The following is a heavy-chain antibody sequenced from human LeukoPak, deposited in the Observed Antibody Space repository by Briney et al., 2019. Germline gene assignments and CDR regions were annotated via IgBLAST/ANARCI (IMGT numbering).Heavy chain of an antibody. J-gene: IGHJ4*02. V-gene: IGHV4-59*08. Sequence: SETLSLTCTVSGGSISSYYWSWIRQPPGKGLEWTGYIYYSGSTNYNPSLKSRVTISVDTSKNQFSLKLSSVTAADTAVYYCARSRNYYGSGSSFDYWGQGTLVTVSS. D-gene: IGHD3-10*01. CDR3: ARSRNYYGSGSSFDY. CDR2: IYYSGST. CDR1: GGSISSYY.